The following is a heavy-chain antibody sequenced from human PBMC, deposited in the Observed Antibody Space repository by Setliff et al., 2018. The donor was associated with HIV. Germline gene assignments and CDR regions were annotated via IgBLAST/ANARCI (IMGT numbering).Heavy chain of an antibody. CDR3: ATDPGYSSTWYSESFQH. Sequence: GASVKVSCKASGYTFTSYSMHWVRQAPGQRLEWMGWLRTGTGDTSYSVKFQGRLTITRDTSANTAYMELNSLRSDDTAMYYCATDPGYSSTWYSESFQHWGQGTVVTVSS. V-gene: IGHV1-3*04. J-gene: IGHJ1*01. CDR2: LRTGTGDT. D-gene: IGHD6-13*01. CDR1: GYTFTSYS.